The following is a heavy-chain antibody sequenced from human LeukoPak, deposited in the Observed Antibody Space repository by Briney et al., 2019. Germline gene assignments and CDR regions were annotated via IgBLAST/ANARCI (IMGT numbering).Heavy chain of an antibody. CDR3: ARQEDIAVAGSDY. CDR2: IYPGDSDT. CDR1: GYTFTSYW. J-gene: IGHJ4*02. Sequence: GESLKISCKGSGYTFTSYWIGWVRQMPGKGLEWMGIIYPGDSDTRYSASFQGQVTISADKSISTAYLQWSSLKASDTAMYYCARQEDIAVAGSDYWGQGTLVTVSS. V-gene: IGHV5-51*01. D-gene: IGHD6-19*01.